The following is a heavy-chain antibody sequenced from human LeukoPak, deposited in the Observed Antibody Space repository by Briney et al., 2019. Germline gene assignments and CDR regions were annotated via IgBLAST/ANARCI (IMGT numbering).Heavy chain of an antibody. CDR3: ARDQNYYYYGMDV. CDR1: GFTFSSYA. CDR2: ISYDGSNK. V-gene: IGHV3-30-3*01. Sequence: GSLRLSCAASGFTFSSYAMHWVRQAPGKGLEWVAVISYDGSNKYYADSVKGRFTISRDNSKNTLYLQMNRLRAEDTAVYYCARDQNYYYYGMDVWGQGTTVTVSS. J-gene: IGHJ6*02.